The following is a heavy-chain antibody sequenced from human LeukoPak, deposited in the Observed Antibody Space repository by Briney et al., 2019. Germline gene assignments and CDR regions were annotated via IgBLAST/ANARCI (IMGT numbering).Heavy chain of an antibody. CDR1: GYTFGSYD. V-gene: IGHV1-8*02. D-gene: IGHD3-22*01. Sequence: GASVKVSCKASGYTFGSYDINWVRKATGQGLEWMGWMNPGSGNTGHAQGFQGRVTMTRDTSISTAYMELSGLRSEDTAVYYCARLSETAAYYYTSGYYYLRYWGQGTLVTVDS. CDR3: ARLSETAAYYYTSGYYYLRY. J-gene: IGHJ4*02. CDR2: MNPGSGNT.